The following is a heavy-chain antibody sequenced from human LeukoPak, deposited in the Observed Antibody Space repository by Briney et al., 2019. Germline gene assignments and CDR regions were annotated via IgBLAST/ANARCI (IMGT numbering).Heavy chain of an antibody. J-gene: IGHJ5*02. D-gene: IGHD3-22*01. CDR3: ARDRAMMGNWFDP. V-gene: IGHV3-33*01. CDR1: GFTFSSYG. Sequence: SGRSLRLSCAASGFTFSSYGMHWVRQAPGKGLEWVAVTWYDGSNKYYADSVKGRFTISRDNSKNTLYLQMNSLRAEDTAVYYCARDRAMMGNWFDPWGQGTLVTASS. CDR2: TWYDGSNK.